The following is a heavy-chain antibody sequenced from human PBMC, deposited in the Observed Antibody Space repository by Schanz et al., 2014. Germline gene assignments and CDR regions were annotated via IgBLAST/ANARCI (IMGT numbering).Heavy chain of an antibody. CDR2: INSNGGST. CDR1: GFTFSSYA. V-gene: IGHV3-64*01. Sequence: EVQLVESGGGLVQPGGSLRLSCAASGFTFSSYAMHWVRQAPGKGLEYVSTINSNGGSTYYANSVKGRFSISRDNSKNTLYLQMGSLRAEDMAVYYCAKDPYGMDVWGQGTTVTVSS. J-gene: IGHJ6*02. CDR3: AKDPYGMDV.